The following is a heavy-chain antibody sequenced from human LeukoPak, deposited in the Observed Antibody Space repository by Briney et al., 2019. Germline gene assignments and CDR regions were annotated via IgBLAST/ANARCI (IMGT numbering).Heavy chain of an antibody. CDR1: GFTFSGSA. Sequence: PGGSLRLSCAASGFTFSGSAMHWVRQASGKGLEWVGRIRSKANSYATAYAASVKGRFTISRDDSKNTAYLQMNSLKTEDTAVYYCTSRQIAVAGDFDYWGQGTLVTVSS. V-gene: IGHV3-73*01. CDR3: TSRQIAVAGDFDY. D-gene: IGHD6-19*01. J-gene: IGHJ4*02. CDR2: IRSKANSYAT.